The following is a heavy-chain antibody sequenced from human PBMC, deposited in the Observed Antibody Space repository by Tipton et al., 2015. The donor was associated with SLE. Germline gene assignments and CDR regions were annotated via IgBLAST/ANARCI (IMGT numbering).Heavy chain of an antibody. J-gene: IGHJ1*01. CDR2: INHRGST. D-gene: IGHD3-3*01. Sequence: TLSLTCTVSGGSISSHYWSWIRQPPGKGVEWIGEINHRGSTNYNPSLKSRVTISVDTSKNQFSLNLSSVTAADTAVYYCTKTAMKTGFLEWGAEYFEDWCQGTLVTVSS. CDR1: GGSISSHY. CDR3: TKTAMKTGFLEWGAEYFED. V-gene: IGHV4-34*01.